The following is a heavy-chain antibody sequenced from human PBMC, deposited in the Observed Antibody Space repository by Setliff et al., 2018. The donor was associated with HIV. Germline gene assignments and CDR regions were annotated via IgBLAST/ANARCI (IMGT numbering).Heavy chain of an antibody. CDR2: ISTYNGNT. D-gene: IGHD6-19*01. V-gene: IGHV1-18*01. Sequence: ASVKVSCKAPGYTFASYGFSWVRQAPGQGLEWVGWISTYNGNTNYAQKLQGRVTRTTDPSTRTAYMELRSLRSDDTAVYYFARDQGYSSVWPTTGGGLAFDIWGQGTMVTVSS. CDR1: GYTFASYG. CDR3: ARDQGYSSVWPTTGGGLAFDI. J-gene: IGHJ3*02.